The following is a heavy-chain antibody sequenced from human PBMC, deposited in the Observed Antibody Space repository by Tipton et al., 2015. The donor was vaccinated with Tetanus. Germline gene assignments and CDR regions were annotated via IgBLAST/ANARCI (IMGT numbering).Heavy chain of an antibody. CDR3: ARCADILDRYFDH. V-gene: IGHV1-46*01. Sequence: QLVQSGAEVKKPGASVTISCTAPGYTFSNYYLHWVRQAPGQGLEWMGMISPSGGSTTYAQKVQGRVTMSRDTSTSTVYLEVSDLRSEDTAVYFCARCADILDRYFDHWGQGTLVTVSS. J-gene: IGHJ4*02. CDR1: GYTFSNYY. D-gene: IGHD3-9*01. CDR2: ISPSGGST.